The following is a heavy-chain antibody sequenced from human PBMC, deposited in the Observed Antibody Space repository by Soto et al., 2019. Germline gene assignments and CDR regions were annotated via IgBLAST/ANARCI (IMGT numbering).Heavy chain of an antibody. CDR2: IYPGDSDT. CDR3: ARDPEYYGMDV. Sequence: WESLTISCTSSGYSFTRYWIGWVRQMPGKGLEWMGIIYPGDSDTRYSPSFQGQVTISADKSISTAYLQWSSLKASDTAMYYCARDPEYYGMDVWGQGTTVTVSS. J-gene: IGHJ6*02. CDR1: GYSFTRYW. V-gene: IGHV5-51*01.